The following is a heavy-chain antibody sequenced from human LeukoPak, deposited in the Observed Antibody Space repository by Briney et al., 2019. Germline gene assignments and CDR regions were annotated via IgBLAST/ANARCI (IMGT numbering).Heavy chain of an antibody. V-gene: IGHV3-30*04. Sequence: GRSLSLSCAASGFTFSIYDMHWVRQDQGKWRGWVAVISNHGSNKYYADSVKGRFTISSDNSKNTLYLQMNSLRAEDTAVYYCARDPKGGFDYWGQGPLITVSS. J-gene: IGHJ4*02. CDR3: ARDPKGGFDY. CDR2: ISNHGSNK. CDR1: GFTFSIYD. D-gene: IGHD1-26*01.